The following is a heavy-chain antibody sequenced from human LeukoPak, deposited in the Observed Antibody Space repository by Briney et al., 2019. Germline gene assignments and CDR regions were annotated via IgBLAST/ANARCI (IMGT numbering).Heavy chain of an antibody. CDR2: ISSSSSYI. J-gene: IGHJ4*02. CDR3: ASIARRAGHDY. D-gene: IGHD6-13*01. Sequence: PGGSLRLSCAASGFTFSSYSMNWVRQAPGEGLEWVSSISSSSSYIYYADSVKGRFTIPRDNAKNSLYLQMNSLRAEDTAVYYCASIARRAGHDYWGQGTLVTVSS. CDR1: GFTFSSYS. V-gene: IGHV3-21*01.